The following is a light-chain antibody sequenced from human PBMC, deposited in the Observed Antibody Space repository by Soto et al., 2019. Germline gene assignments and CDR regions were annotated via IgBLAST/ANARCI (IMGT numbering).Light chain of an antibody. CDR2: DVS. CDR1: RSISRW. J-gene: IGKJ1*01. V-gene: IGKV1-5*01. Sequence: DIQMTQSPSALSASVGDRVTITCRASRSISRWLAWYQQKPGKAPKLLIYDVSSLEGGVPSRFSGSGSGTDFTLTISRLQPDDSATYYCQQYASYWTFGQGTKGDIK. CDR3: QQYASYWT.